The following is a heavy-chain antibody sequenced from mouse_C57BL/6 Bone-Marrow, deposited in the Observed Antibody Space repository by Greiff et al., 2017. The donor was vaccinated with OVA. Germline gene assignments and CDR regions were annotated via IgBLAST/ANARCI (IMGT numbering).Heavy chain of an antibody. CDR2: INPSSGYT. Sequence: VQLVESGAELARPGASVKMSCKASGYTFTSYTMHWVKQRPGQGLEWIGYINPSSGYTKYNQKFKDKATLTADKSSSTAYMQLSSLTSEDSAVYYCARGLRRDYYAMDYWGQGTSVTVSS. D-gene: IGHD2-12*01. CDR1: GYTFTSYT. J-gene: IGHJ4*01. CDR3: ARGLRRDYYAMDY. V-gene: IGHV1-4*01.